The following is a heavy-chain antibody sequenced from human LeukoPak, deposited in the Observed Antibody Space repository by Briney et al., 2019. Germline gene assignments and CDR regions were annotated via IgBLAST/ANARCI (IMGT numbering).Heavy chain of an antibody. CDR1: GGSISRGDYS. CDR2: MYYSGST. J-gene: IGHJ4*02. Sequence: SQTLSLTCAVSGGSISRGDYSWRWIRQPPGKGLEWIGYMYYSGSTYSNLSLKSRVTISVDTSKNQFSLKLSSVTAADTAVYYCARNFWTYYFDYWGQGTLVTVSS. CDR3: ARNFWTYYFDY. D-gene: IGHD3/OR15-3a*01. V-gene: IGHV4-30-4*07.